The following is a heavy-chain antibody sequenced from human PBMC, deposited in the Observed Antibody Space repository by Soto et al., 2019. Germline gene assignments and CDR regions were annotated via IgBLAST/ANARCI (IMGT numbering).Heavy chain of an antibody. J-gene: IGHJ3*02. Sequence: QVQLVESGGGVVQPGRSLRLSCAASGFTLSSYAMHWVRQAPGKGLEWVAVISYDGSNKYYADSVKGRFTISRDNSKNTLYLQMNSLRAEDTAVYYCARDRVTGTTLDAFDIWGQGTMVTVSS. CDR2: ISYDGSNK. V-gene: IGHV3-30-3*01. D-gene: IGHD1-7*01. CDR1: GFTLSSYA. CDR3: ARDRVTGTTLDAFDI.